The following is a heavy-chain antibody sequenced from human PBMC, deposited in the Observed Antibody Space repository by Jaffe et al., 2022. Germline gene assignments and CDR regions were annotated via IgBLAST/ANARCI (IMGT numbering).Heavy chain of an antibody. CDR1: GFTFGDYA. CDR2: IRSKAYGGTT. V-gene: IGHV3-49*04. D-gene: IGHD3-22*01. J-gene: IGHJ4*02. CDR3: TRDSKTYYYDSSGYYYYFDY. Sequence: EVQLVESGGGLVQPGRSLRLSCTASGFTFGDYAMSWVRQAPGKGLEWVGFIRSKAYGGTTEYAASVKGRFTISRDDSKSIAYLQMNSLKTEDTAVYYCTRDSKTYYYDSSGYYYYFDYWGQGTLVTVSS.